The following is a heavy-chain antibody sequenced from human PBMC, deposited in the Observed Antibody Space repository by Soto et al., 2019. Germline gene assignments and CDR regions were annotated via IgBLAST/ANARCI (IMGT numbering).Heavy chain of an antibody. Sequence: EVQLVESGGGLVQPGGSLKLSCAASGFTFSDSAMHWVRQASGKGLEWIGRIRSKSNNYATEYAGSLKGRFTISRDDSKNTAYLQMNSLKTEDTAVYYCTRYAQPSGWLFDYWGQGTLVTVSS. CDR2: IRSKSNNYAT. CDR1: GFTFSDSA. V-gene: IGHV3-73*02. CDR3: TRYAQPSGWLFDY. J-gene: IGHJ4*02. D-gene: IGHD6-19*01.